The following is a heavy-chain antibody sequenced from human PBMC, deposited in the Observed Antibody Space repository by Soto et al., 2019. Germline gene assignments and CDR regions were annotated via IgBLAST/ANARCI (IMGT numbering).Heavy chain of an antibody. Sequence: QLQLVQSGAEVERPGASVRVSCKAYGYPFSKYGISWIRQAPGQGLEWMGWIKPDNGDTNYAQKFQGRVTMTTDTSSNTAYMELRSLRSDDTAVYYCATSYDSGFDPWGQGTRVSGSS. J-gene: IGHJ5*02. CDR2: IKPDNGDT. V-gene: IGHV1-18*04. CDR1: GYPFSKYG. CDR3: ATSYDSGFDP. D-gene: IGHD5-12*01.